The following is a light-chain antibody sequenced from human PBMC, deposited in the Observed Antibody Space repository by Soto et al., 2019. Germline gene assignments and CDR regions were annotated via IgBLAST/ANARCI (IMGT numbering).Light chain of an antibody. V-gene: IGKV1-33*01. CDR2: DAS. CDR1: QDIRNY. CDR3: QQYVNFPIT. J-gene: IGKJ5*01. Sequence: VQMTQSSSSLSASVGHRVTITCQASQDIRNYLNWYQQKAGKAPKLLIYDASNRDTGVPTRFSGSGSGTDFTFTISSLQTEDFATYYCQQYVNFPITFGQGTRLEIK.